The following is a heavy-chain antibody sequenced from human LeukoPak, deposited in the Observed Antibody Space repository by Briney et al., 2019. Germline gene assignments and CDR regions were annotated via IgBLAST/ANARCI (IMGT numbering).Heavy chain of an antibody. CDR1: GYTFTSYY. V-gene: IGHV1-46*01. CDR3: ARGSLYYYDSSGYYSGWFDP. D-gene: IGHD3-22*01. Sequence: ASVKVSCKASGYTFTSYYMHWVRQAPGQGLEWMGIINPSGGSTSYAQKFQGRVTMTRDTSTSTVYMELSSLRSEDTAVYYCARGSLYYYDSSGYYSGWFDPWGQGTLVTVSS. CDR2: INPSGGST. J-gene: IGHJ5*02.